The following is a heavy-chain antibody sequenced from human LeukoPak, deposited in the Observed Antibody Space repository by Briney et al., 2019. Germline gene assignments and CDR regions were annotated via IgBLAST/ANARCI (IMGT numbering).Heavy chain of an antibody. D-gene: IGHD3-9*01. Sequence: GGSLRLSCAASGFTFSSYEMNWVRQAPGKGLEWVSYISSSGSTIYYADSVKGRFTISRDNAKNSLYLQMNSLRAEDTAVYYCARGRYYDILTGYYIHPASFDYWGQGTLVTVSS. J-gene: IGHJ4*02. CDR2: ISSSGSTI. CDR3: ARGRYYDILTGYYIHPASFDY. CDR1: GFTFSSYE. V-gene: IGHV3-48*03.